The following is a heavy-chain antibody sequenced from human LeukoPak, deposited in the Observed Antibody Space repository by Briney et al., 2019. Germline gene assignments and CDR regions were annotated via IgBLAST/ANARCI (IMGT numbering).Heavy chain of an antibody. D-gene: IGHD6-19*01. CDR1: GYTFTGYY. J-gene: IGHJ4*02. CDR3: ARDVIGSGWNFFDY. CDR2: IIPNLGGT. V-gene: IGHV1-2*02. Sequence: ASVKVSCKASGYTFTGYYMHWVRQAPGQGFEWMGLIIPNLGGTNYAQKFQGRVTITGDTSITTAYMELSRLKSDDTAVYYCARDVIGSGWNFFDYWGQGTLVTVYS.